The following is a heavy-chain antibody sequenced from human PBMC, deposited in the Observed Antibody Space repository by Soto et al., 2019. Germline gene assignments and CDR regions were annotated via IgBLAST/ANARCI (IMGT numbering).Heavy chain of an antibody. Sequence: QVQLQLWGAGLLKPSETLSLTCAVYGGSFSGYYWSWIRQPPGKGLEWIGEINHSGSTNYNPSLKSRVTISVDTSKNQFSLKLSSVTAADTAVYYCARVSRITMVRGVTWGQGTLVTVSS. J-gene: IGHJ4*02. CDR2: INHSGST. V-gene: IGHV4-34*01. D-gene: IGHD3-10*01. CDR3: ARVSRITMVRGVT. CDR1: GGSFSGYY.